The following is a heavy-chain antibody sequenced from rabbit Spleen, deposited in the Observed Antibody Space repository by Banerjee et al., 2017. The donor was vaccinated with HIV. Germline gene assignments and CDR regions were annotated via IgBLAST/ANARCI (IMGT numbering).Heavy chain of an antibody. J-gene: IGHJ4*01. CDR1: GFTLSSYY. Sequence: HLKESGGGLVQPGGSLKLSCKASGFTLSSYYMNWVRQAPGKGLEWIGYIDPVFGITYYANWVNGRFSISRDNAQNTVFLQMTSLTAADTATYFCARDLTSVIGWNFNLWGQGTLVTVS. D-gene: IGHD1-1*01. CDR3: ARDLTSVIGWNFNL. V-gene: IGHV1S7*01. CDR2: IDPVFGIT.